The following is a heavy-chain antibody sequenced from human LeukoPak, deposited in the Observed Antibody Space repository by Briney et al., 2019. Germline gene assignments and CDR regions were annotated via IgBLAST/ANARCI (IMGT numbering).Heavy chain of an antibody. V-gene: IGHV1-18*01. CDR1: VYTFPSYV. Sequence: SVNVSFKAAVYTFPSYVINWVGQAPGQGLEWVGGINAYNGNSNYVQKLQGGRTITTHTSTHTPNMDLRSVRTDDTAVDYCARVYSGSYYGSSYYYYMDVWGKGTTVTVSS. D-gene: IGHD1-26*01. J-gene: IGHJ6*03. CDR3: ARVYSGSYYGSSYYYYMDV. CDR2: INAYNGNS.